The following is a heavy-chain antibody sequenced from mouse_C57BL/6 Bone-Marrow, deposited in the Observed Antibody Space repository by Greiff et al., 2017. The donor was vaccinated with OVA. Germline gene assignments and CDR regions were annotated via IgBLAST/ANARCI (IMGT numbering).Heavy chain of an antibody. V-gene: IGHV1-22*01. Sequence: VQLKESGPELVKPGASVKMSCKASGYTFTDYNMHWVKQSHGKSLEWIGYINPNNGGTSYNQKFKGKATLTVNKSSSTAYMELRSLTSEDSAVYYCARLYYGLDYWGQGTTLTVSS. D-gene: IGHD1-2*01. CDR2: INPNNGGT. CDR1: GYTFTDYN. J-gene: IGHJ2*01. CDR3: ARLYYGLDY.